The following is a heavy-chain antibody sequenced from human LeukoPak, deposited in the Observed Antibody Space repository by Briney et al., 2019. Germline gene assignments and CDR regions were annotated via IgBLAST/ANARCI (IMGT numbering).Heavy chain of an antibody. CDR3: ARGTLKAAATDFDY. D-gene: IGHD6-13*01. CDR1: GFTFDDYG. J-gene: IGHJ4*02. Sequence: AGPLRLSCAASGFTFDDYGMSWVRQAPGKGLQWVSGINWNGGSTGYADSVKGRFTISRDNAKNSLYLQMNSLRAEDTALYYCARGTLKAAATDFDYWGQGTLVTVSS. V-gene: IGHV3-20*04. CDR2: INWNGGST.